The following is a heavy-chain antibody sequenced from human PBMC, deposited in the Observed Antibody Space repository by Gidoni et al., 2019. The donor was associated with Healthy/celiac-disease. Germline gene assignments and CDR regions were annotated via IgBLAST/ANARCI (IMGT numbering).Heavy chain of an antibody. CDR3: ARDVIVVVPAAIGYYYYGMDV. CDR1: GGSISSSSYY. D-gene: IGHD2-2*01. Sequence: QLQLQESGPGLVKPSETLSLTCTVSGGSISSSSYYWGWIRQPPGKGLEWIGSIYYSGSTYYNPSLKSRVTISVDTSKNQFSLKLSSVTAADTAVYYCARDVIVVVPAAIGYYYYGMDVWGQGTTVTVSS. J-gene: IGHJ6*02. CDR2: IYYSGST. V-gene: IGHV4-39*02.